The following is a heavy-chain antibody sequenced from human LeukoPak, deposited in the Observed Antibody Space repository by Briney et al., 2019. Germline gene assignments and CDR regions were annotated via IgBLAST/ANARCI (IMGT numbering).Heavy chain of an antibody. J-gene: IGHJ4*02. CDR3: ARSNQADDY. Sequence: GGSLRLSCAASGFTFSSYWMHWVRQAPGKGLVWVARINTGGSSTTYADSVKGRFTISRDNAKNMLYLQVDSLRDEDTGVYYCARSNQADDYWGQGTLVTVSS. D-gene: IGHD1-14*01. CDR2: INTGGSST. CDR1: GFTFSSYW. V-gene: IGHV3-74*01.